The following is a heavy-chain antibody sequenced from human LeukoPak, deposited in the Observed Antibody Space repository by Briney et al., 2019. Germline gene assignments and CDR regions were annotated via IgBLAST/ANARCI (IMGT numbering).Heavy chain of an antibody. J-gene: IGHJ4*02. D-gene: IGHD3-22*01. Sequence: PSETLSLTCAVYGGSFSGYYWSWIRQPPGKGLEWIGEINYSGSTNYNPSLKSRVTISVDTSKNQFSLKLSSVTAADTAVYYCARYEGGYGPPFDYWGQGTLVTVSS. V-gene: IGHV4-34*01. CDR3: ARYEGGYGPPFDY. CDR2: INYSGST. CDR1: GGSFSGYY.